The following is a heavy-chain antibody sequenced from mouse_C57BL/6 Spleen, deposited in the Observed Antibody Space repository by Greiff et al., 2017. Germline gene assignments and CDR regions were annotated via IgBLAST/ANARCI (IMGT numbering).Heavy chain of an antibody. J-gene: IGHJ3*01. Sequence: VQLQQSGPELVKPGASVKISCKASGYAFSSSWMNWVKQRPGKGLEWIGRIYPGDGDTNYNGKFKGKATLTADKSSSTAYMQLSSLTSEDSAVYFCGLSALAYWGQGTLVTVSA. CDR1: GYAFSSSW. CDR3: GLSALAY. CDR2: IYPGDGDT. V-gene: IGHV1-82*01.